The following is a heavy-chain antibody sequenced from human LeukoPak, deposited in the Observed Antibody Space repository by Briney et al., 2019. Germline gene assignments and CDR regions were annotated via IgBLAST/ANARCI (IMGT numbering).Heavy chain of an antibody. CDR3: ASWNSSSDYPPYYYYYYMDV. CDR2: IIPIFGTA. J-gene: IGHJ6*03. Sequence: ASVKVSCKASGGTFSSYAISWVRQAPGQGLEWMGGIIPIFGTANYAQKFQGRVTITTDESTSTAYMELSSLRSEDTAVYYCASWNSSSDYPPYYYYYYMDVWGKGTTVTVSS. CDR1: GGTFSSYA. D-gene: IGHD6-6*01. V-gene: IGHV1-69*05.